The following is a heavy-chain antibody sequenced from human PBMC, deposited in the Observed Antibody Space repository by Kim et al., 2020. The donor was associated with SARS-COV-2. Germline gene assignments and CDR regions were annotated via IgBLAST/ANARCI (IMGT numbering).Heavy chain of an antibody. Sequence: ASVKVSCKVSGYTLTELSMHWVRQAPGKGLEWMGGFDPEDGETIYAQKFQGRVTMTEDTSTDTAYMELSSLRSEDTAVYYCATGVVVVPAATHWFDPWGQGTLVTVSS. D-gene: IGHD2-2*01. V-gene: IGHV1-24*01. J-gene: IGHJ5*02. CDR3: ATGVVVVPAATHWFDP. CDR1: GYTLTELS. CDR2: FDPEDGET.